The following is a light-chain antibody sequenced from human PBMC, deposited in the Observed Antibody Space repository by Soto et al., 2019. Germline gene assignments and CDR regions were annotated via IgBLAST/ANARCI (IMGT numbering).Light chain of an antibody. V-gene: IGLV2-14*01. CDR3: SSYTTSYTQV. J-gene: IGLJ3*02. CDR2: EVS. CDR1: SSDVGGYNY. Sequence: QSALTQPASVSGSPGQSITISCTGTSSDVGGYNYVSWYQNHPGKAPKLMIYEVSNRPSGVSNRFSGSKSGNTASLSISGLQAEDEADYYCSSYTTSYTQVFGGGTKLTVL.